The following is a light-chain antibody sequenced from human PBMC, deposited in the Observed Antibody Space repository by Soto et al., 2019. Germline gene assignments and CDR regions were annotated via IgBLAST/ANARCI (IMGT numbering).Light chain of an antibody. J-gene: IGLJ2*01. Sequence: QSVLTQPPSASGSPGMSVTLSCSGTDNDVGRYDYVSWYQQHPGKAPKLLIYEVSKRPSGVPDRFSASKSGNTASLTVSGLQGEDEADYYCMSYVGGNIVAFGGGTKLTVL. V-gene: IGLV2-8*01. CDR1: DNDVGRYDY. CDR3: MSYVGGNIVA. CDR2: EVS.